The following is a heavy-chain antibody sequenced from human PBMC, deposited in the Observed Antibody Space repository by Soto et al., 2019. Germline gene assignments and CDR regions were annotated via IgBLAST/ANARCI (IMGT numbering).Heavy chain of an antibody. CDR2: IIPMFGTA. D-gene: IGHD5-18*01. Sequence: QVQLVQSGAEVKKPESSVKVSCKAPGGTFSTYAISWVRQAPGQGLEWMGGIIPMFGTANYAQRFQDRVTITADESTNTVYMELSSLRSEDTPVYFCASGIQLWLRRINNGYSGWGQGTLVTVSS. CDR3: ASGIQLWLRRINNGYSG. J-gene: IGHJ4*02. V-gene: IGHV1-69*12. CDR1: GGTFSTYA.